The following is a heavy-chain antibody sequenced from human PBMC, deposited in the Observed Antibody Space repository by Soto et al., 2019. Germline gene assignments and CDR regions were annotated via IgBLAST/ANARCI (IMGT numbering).Heavy chain of an antibody. Sequence: QVQLVQSGAEVKKPGSSVRISCTASGVAFSNYTFTWVRRAPGQGLEWMGRVIPLLDASNYAEKFQDRVTINADRSTSTAYMELSGLKSEDSAIYYCASGKSQMTQDRMGFYYYMDVWGKGTTVTVSS. D-gene: IGHD2-15*01. CDR3: ASGKSQMTQDRMGFYYYMDV. CDR1: GVAFSNYT. CDR2: VIPLLDAS. V-gene: IGHV1-69*08. J-gene: IGHJ6*03.